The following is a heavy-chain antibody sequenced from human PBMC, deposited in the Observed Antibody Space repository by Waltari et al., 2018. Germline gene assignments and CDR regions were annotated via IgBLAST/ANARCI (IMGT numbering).Heavy chain of an antibody. J-gene: IGHJ4*02. Sequence: EVHLVESGGGLVQPGGSRTLSCASSGFDFNTYSRNWVRQAPGKGLEWLSYISSSSQTTYYADSVRGRFTISRDNAQNSLYLHMNSLRAEDTAVYYCARDEVVVAGVPHDYWGQGTLVTVSS. CDR2: ISSSSQTT. V-gene: IGHV3-48*04. D-gene: IGHD2-15*01. CDR3: ARDEVVVAGVPHDY. CDR1: GFDFNTYS.